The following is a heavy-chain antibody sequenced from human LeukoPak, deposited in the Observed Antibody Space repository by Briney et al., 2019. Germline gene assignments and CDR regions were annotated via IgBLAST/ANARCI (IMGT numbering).Heavy chain of an antibody. Sequence: PGGSLRLSCAASGFTFSSYSMNWVRQAPGKGVEWVSSISSSSSYIYYADSVKGRFTISRDNAKNSLYLQMNCLRAEDTAVYYCARDRYYDFWSGYYRENYFDYWGQGTLVTVSS. J-gene: IGHJ4*02. CDR2: ISSSSSYI. CDR1: GFTFSSYS. V-gene: IGHV3-21*01. CDR3: ARDRYYDFWSGYYRENYFDY. D-gene: IGHD3-3*01.